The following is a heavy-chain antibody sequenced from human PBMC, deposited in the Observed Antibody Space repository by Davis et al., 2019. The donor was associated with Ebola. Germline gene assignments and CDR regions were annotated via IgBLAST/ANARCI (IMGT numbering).Heavy chain of an antibody. CDR3: AKDQAGDRGSSWYPLDY. J-gene: IGHJ4*02. CDR2: ISWNSGSI. V-gene: IGHV3-9*01. Sequence: SLKISCAASGFTFDDYAMHWVRQAPGKCLEWVSGISWNSGSIGYADSVKGRFTISRDNAKNSLYLQMNSLRAEDTALYYCAKDQAGDRGSSWYPLDYWGQGTLVTVSS. CDR1: GFTFDDYA. D-gene: IGHD6-13*01.